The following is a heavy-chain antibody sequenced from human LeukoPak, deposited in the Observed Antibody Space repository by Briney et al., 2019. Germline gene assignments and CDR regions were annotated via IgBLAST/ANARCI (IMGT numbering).Heavy chain of an antibody. CDR3: ARVGSSDAFDI. CDR2: ISTSSRYI. Sequence: GGSLRLSCAASRFTFSSYSLNWVRQAPGKGLEWVSSISTSSRYIYYADSVKGRFTIPRDNAKNSLYLQMNSLRAEDTAVYYCARVGSSDAFDIWGQGTMVTVSS. V-gene: IGHV3-21*01. J-gene: IGHJ3*02. CDR1: RFTFSSYS.